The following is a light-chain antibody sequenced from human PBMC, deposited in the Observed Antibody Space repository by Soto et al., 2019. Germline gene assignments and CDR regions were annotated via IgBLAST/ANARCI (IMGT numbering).Light chain of an antibody. CDR1: SSNIGNNY. Sequence: QSVLTQPPSVSAAPGQRGTISCSGSSSNIGNNYLSWYQQLPGTAPKLLMYDNNKRPSGIPARFSGSKSGTSATLGITGLQTGDEADDYCGTWDSSLSAVVFGGGTKLTVL. J-gene: IGLJ2*01. CDR2: DNN. CDR3: GTWDSSLSAVV. V-gene: IGLV1-51*01.